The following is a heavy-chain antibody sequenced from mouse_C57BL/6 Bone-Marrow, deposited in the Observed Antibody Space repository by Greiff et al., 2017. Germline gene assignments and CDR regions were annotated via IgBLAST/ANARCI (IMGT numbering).Heavy chain of an antibody. CDR2: IDPSDSYT. D-gene: IGHD1-1*01. Sequence: QVQLQQPGAELVKPGASVKLSCKASGYTFTSYWMQWVKQRPGQGLEWIGEIDPSDSYTNYNQKFKGKASLTVDTSSSTAYMQLSSLTSEDSAVYYCARRNYYYGNTYLDYWGQGTTLTVSS. CDR1: GYTFTSYW. V-gene: IGHV1-50*01. CDR3: ARRNYYYGNTYLDY. J-gene: IGHJ2*01.